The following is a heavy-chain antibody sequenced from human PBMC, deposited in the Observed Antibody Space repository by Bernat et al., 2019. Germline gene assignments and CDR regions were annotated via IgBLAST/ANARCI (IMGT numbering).Heavy chain of an antibody. CDR1: GFTFSSYG. D-gene: IGHD3-9*01. Sequence: QVQLVESGGGVVQPGRSLRLSCAASGFTFSSYGMHWVRQAPGKGLEWVAVIWYDGSNKYYADSVKGRFTISRDNSKNTLYLQMNSLRAEDTAVYYCARTPYYDILTGYFDYWGQGTLVTVSS. CDR3: ARTPYYDILTGYFDY. CDR2: IWYDGSNK. J-gene: IGHJ4*02. V-gene: IGHV3-33*01.